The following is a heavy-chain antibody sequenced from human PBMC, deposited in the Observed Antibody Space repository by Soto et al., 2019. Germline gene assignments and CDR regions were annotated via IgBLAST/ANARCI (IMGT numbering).Heavy chain of an antibody. D-gene: IGHD3-10*01. CDR2: IIPIFGTA. CDR3: ARDSPSSGSDP. CDR1: GGTFSSYA. V-gene: IGHV1-69*01. J-gene: IGHJ5*02. Sequence: QVQLVQSGAEVKKPGFLVKVSCKASGGTFSSYAITWVRQAPGQGLEWMGGIIPIFGTANYSQKFEDRVTVTAGESLTRAYMELTSLNFEYTAVYYCARDSPSSGSDPRGQGTLVTVSS.